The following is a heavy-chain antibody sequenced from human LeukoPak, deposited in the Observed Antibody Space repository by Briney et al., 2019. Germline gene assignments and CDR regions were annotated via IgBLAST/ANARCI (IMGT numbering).Heavy chain of an antibody. V-gene: IGHV1-2*02. CDR1: GYTFTNYY. CDR2: INPNSGAT. CDR3: ASWYCSGGKCYLGGDAFDF. Sequence: ASVKVSCKASGYTFTNYYIHWVRQAPGQGLEWMGWINPNSGATNYAQKFQGRVTMTRDTSITTGYMELNPLTSDDTAVYYCASWYCSGGKCYLGGDAFDFWGQGTMVIVSS. D-gene: IGHD2-15*01. J-gene: IGHJ3*01.